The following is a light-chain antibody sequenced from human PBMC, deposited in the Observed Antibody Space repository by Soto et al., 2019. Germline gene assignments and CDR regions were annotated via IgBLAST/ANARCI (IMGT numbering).Light chain of an antibody. CDR2: KAS. V-gene: IGKV1-5*03. CDR1: QSFSTW. Sequence: DIQMTQSPSTLSASVGDRVTITCRASQSFSTWLAWYQQKPGKAPKRMIYKASCLESGVPSRFSGGGSGTAFTLTISSLQPDDFATYYCQHYGSYPWTFGQGTKVEIK. J-gene: IGKJ1*01. CDR3: QHYGSYPWT.